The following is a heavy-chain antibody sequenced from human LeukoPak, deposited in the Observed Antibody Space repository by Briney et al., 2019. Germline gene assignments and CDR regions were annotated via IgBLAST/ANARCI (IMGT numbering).Heavy chain of an antibody. J-gene: IGHJ4*02. CDR3: ARHSSSWYYSDY. Sequence: SETLSLTCTVSGGSISSSSYYWGWIRQPPGKGLEWIGSIYYSGSTYYNPSLKSRVTISVDTSKNQFSLKLSSVTAADTAVYYCARHSSSWYYSDYWGQGTLVTVSS. D-gene: IGHD6-13*01. V-gene: IGHV4-39*01. CDR1: GGSISSSSYY. CDR2: IYYSGST.